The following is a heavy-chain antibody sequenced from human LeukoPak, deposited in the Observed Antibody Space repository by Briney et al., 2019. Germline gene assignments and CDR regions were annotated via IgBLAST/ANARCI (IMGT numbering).Heavy chain of an antibody. Sequence: GESLKISCKGSEYSFISYGISLVRQAPGKGLEWMGRIVPRDSYTTYNPSFQGHVTISADKSIRTAYLQWSSLEASDTAIYYCARHPRYGPNYFDFWGQGTLATVSS. V-gene: IGHV5-10-1*01. D-gene: IGHD3-16*01. CDR1: EYSFISYG. J-gene: IGHJ4*02. CDR3: ARHPRYGPNYFDF. CDR2: IVPRDSYT.